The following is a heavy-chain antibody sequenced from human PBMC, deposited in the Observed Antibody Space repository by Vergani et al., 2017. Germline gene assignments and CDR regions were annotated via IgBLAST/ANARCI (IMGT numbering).Heavy chain of an antibody. CDR1: GASIRSSNYY. CDR2: IYYSGST. V-gene: IGHV4-39*01. D-gene: IGHD6-19*01. J-gene: IGHJ5*02. Sequence: QLQLQESGPGLVEPSATLSLTCSVSGASIRSSNYYWGWIRQPPGKGLEWIASIYYSGSTYYNPSLKSRVTISVDMSKNQFSLKLSSVTAADTAVYFCARHSTVEWLVKLGWIDPWGQGILVTVSS. CDR3: ARHSTVEWLVKLGWIDP.